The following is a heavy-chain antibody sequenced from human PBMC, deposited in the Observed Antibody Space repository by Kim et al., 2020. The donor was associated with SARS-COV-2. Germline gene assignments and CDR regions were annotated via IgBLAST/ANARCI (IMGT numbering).Heavy chain of an antibody. CDR2: IGPNGGST. CDR3: VRGYDGGGIAY. Sequence: GGSLRLSCAASGFTFSSYSMHWVRQAPGKGLEYVSVIGPNGGSTYYANSVKGRFTISRDNSKNTLYLQMGSLRVEDMAVYYCVRGYDGGGIAYWGQGTLVTVSS. V-gene: IGHV3-64*01. CDR1: GFTFSSYS. D-gene: IGHD3-22*01. J-gene: IGHJ4*02.